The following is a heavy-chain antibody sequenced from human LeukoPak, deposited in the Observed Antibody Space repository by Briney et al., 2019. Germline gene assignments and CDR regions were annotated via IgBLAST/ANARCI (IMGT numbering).Heavy chain of an antibody. CDR2: IYYSGST. V-gene: IGHV4-39*01. CDR3: ARLEYTSGYPLGL. Sequence: SETPSLTCTVSGGSIRTNGYYWGWIRQPPGKGLEWIGSIYYSGSTYYNPSLKSRVTMSVDTSKNQFSLKLSSVTAADTAVYYCARLEYTSGYPLGLWGQGTLVTVSS. D-gene: IGHD5-18*01. J-gene: IGHJ4*02. CDR1: GGSIRTNGYY.